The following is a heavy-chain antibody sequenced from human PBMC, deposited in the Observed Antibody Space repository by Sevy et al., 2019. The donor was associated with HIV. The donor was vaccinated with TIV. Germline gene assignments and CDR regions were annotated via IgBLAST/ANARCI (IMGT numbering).Heavy chain of an antibody. V-gene: IGHV3-21*01. CDR2: ISSLRRYI. Sequence: GGSLRLSCAASEFTFSTYAMNWVRQAPGQGLEWVSSISSLRRYIYYADSVKGRFTISRDNAKNSLYLKMNSLTAEDTAVYYCARGLTPPVEDSVTYPSYFDDWVQGTLVTVSS. CDR3: ARGLTPPVEDSVTYPSYFDD. J-gene: IGHJ4*02. D-gene: IGHD1-26*01. CDR1: EFTFSTYA.